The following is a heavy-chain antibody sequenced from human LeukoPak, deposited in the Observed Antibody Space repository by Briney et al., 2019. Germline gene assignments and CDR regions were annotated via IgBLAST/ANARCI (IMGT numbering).Heavy chain of an antibody. CDR2: FDPEDGET. CDR3: ATDPRYCSSTSCYDY. V-gene: IGHV1-24*01. Sequence: ASVKVSCKVSGYTLTELSMHWVRQAPGKGLEWMGGFDPEDGETIYAQKFQGRVTMTEDTSTDTAYMELSSLRSEDTAIYYCATDPRYCSSTSCYDYWGQGTLVTVSS. CDR1: GYTLTELS. D-gene: IGHD2-2*01. J-gene: IGHJ4*02.